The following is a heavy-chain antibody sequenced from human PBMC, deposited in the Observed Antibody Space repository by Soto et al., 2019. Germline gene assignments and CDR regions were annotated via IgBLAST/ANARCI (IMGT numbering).Heavy chain of an antibody. CDR2: IYSSGRT. V-gene: IGHV4-59*08. D-gene: IGHD2-15*01. Sequence: PSETLSLTCTVSGGSFDGYFWTWIRQPPGKGLEWIGHIYSSGRTNYNPSLRSRVTISVDTSKNQFSLKLSSVTAADTAVYYCARHLTYCSAGSCYSDFPYYGMDVWGQGTTVTVSS. CDR1: GGSFDGYF. J-gene: IGHJ6*02. CDR3: ARHLTYCSAGSCYSDFPYYGMDV.